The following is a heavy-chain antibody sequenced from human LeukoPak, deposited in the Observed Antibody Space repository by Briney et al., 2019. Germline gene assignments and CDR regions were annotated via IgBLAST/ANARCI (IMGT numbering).Heavy chain of an antibody. J-gene: IGHJ3*02. CDR1: GYTFTSYD. CDR3: ARDPGIAVAGSTDAFDI. D-gene: IGHD6-19*01. V-gene: IGHV1-8*03. Sequence: ASVKVSCKASGYTFTSYDINWVRQATGQGREWMGWMNPNSGNTGYAQKFQGRVTITRNTSISTAYMELSGLRSEDTAVYYCARDPGIAVAGSTDAFDIWGQGTMVTVSS. CDR2: MNPNSGNT.